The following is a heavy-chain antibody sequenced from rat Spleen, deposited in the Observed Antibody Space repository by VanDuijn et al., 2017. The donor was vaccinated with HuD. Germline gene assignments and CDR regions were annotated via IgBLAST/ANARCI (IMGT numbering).Heavy chain of an antibody. CDR1: GFSLTSYN. J-gene: IGHJ2*01. CDR2: MWSDGDT. Sequence: QVQLKESGPGLVQPSQTLSLTCTVSGFSLTSYNVHWVRQHSGKSLEWMGRMWSDGDTSYNSAFTSRLSISRDTSKNQVFLKMNSLQNEDTAMYFCARNRGALFDYWGQGVMVTVSS. CDR3: ARNRGALFDY. V-gene: IGHV2S18*01.